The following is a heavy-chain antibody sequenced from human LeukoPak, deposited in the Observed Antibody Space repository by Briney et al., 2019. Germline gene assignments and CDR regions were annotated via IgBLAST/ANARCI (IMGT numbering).Heavy chain of an antibody. Sequence: GGSLRLSFAASGFTFSSYAMSGVRQAPGKGLEWVSAISGSGGSTYYADSVKGRFTISRDNSKNTLYLQMNSLRAEDTGIYYCARENRDGYNPYNWFDPWGQGTLVTVSS. CDR2: ISGSGGST. V-gene: IGHV3-23*01. J-gene: IGHJ5*02. CDR3: ARENRDGYNPYNWFDP. CDR1: GFTFSSYA. D-gene: IGHD5-12*01.